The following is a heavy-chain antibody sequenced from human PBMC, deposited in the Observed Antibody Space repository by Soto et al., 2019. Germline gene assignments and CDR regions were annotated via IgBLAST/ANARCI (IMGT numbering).Heavy chain of an antibody. V-gene: IGHV5-51*01. D-gene: IGHD5-12*01. CDR3: ARQTPPRYSGYDIDYFDY. CDR2: IYPGDSDT. Sequence: PGESLTISCKGSGYSFTSYWIGWVRQMPGKGLEWMGIIYPGDSDTRYSPSFQGQVTISADKSISTAYLQWSSLKASDTAMYYCARQTPPRYSGYDIDYFDYWGQGTLVTVSS. J-gene: IGHJ4*02. CDR1: GYSFTSYW.